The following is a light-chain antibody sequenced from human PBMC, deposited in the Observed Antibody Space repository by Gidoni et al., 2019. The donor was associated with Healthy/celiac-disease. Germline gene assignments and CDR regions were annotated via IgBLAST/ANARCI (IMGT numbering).Light chain of an antibody. V-gene: IGKV4-1*01. CDR1: QSVLYSSNNKNC. J-gene: IGKJ5*01. Sequence: DIVMTQSPESLAVSLGGRATINCKASQSVLYSSNNKNCLAWYQQKPGQPPKLLIYWSSTRESGVPDRFSGSGSGTDFTLTISSLQAEDVAVYYCQQYYSTPITFGQGTRLEIK. CDR2: WSS. CDR3: QQYYSTPIT.